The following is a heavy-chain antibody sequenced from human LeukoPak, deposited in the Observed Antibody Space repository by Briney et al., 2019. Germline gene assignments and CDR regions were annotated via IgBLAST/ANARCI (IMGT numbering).Heavy chain of an antibody. J-gene: IGHJ4*02. CDR1: GGSISSSSYY. Sequence: PSETLSLTCTVSGGSISSSSYYWGWIRQPPGEGLEWIGSIYYSGSTYYNPSLKSRVTISVDTSKNQFSLKLSSVTAADTAVYYCARDVCTGATCNSGAIFDYWGQGTLVTVSS. CDR2: IYYSGST. CDR3: ARDVCTGATCNSGAIFDY. V-gene: IGHV4-39*07. D-gene: IGHD2-15*01.